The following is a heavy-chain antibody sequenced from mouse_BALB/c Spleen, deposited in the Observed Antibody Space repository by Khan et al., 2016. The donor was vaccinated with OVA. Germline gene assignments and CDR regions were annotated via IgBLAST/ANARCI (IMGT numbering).Heavy chain of an antibody. Sequence: QVQLKESGAELVKPGASVKLSCKTSGYTFTSYWIQWVKQRPGQGLGWIGQIFPGTGTTYYNENFKGKATLTVDTSSSTAYMQISSLTSEDSAVYCCARGYYGNYEFVYWSQGTLVTVSP. V-gene: IGHV1S132*01. CDR1: GYTFTSYW. D-gene: IGHD2-1*01. J-gene: IGHJ3*01. CDR2: IFPGTGTT. CDR3: ARGYYGNYEFVY.